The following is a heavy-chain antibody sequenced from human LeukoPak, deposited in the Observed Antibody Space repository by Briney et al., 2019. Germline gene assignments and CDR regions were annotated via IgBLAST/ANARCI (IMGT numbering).Heavy chain of an antibody. CDR2: ISYDGSNK. CDR3: AKDLGDYDFWSGYFS. D-gene: IGHD3-3*01. V-gene: IGHV3-30*18. Sequence: GGSLRLSCAASGFTFSSYGMHWVRQAPGKGLEWVAVISYDGSNKYYADSVKGRFTISRDNSKNTLYLQMNSLRAEDTAVYYCAKDLGDYDFWSGYFSWGQGTLVTVSS. CDR1: GFTFSSYG. J-gene: IGHJ4*02.